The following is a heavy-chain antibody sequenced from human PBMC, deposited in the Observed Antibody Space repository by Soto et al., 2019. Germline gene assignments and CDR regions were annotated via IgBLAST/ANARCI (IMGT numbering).Heavy chain of an antibody. V-gene: IGHV1-18*01. CDR2: ISAYNGNT. Sequence: ASVKVSCKASGYTFTSYGISWVRQAPGQGLEWMGWISAYNGNTNYAQKLQGRVTITADESTSTAYMELSSLRSEDTAVYYCAGGKYYYDSRGFPGHYWGQGTLGTVSS. CDR3: AGGKYYYDSRGFPGHY. D-gene: IGHD3-22*01. CDR1: GYTFTSYG. J-gene: IGHJ4*02.